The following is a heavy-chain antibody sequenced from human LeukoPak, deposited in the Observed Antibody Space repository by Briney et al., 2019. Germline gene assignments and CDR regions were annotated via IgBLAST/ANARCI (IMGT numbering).Heavy chain of an antibody. Sequence: SETLSLTCTVSGGSISSSSHYWGWIRQPPGKGLEWIGSMYYRGSTYHNPSLKSRVTISVDTSKNQFSLKLSSVTAADTAVYYCARWYSNGYSDYWGQGTLVTVSS. CDR2: MYYRGST. V-gene: IGHV4-39*07. CDR3: ARWYSNGYSDY. CDR1: GGSISSSSHY. J-gene: IGHJ4*02. D-gene: IGHD3-22*01.